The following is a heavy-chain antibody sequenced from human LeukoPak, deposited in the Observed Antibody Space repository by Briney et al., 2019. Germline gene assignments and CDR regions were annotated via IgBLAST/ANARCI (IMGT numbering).Heavy chain of an antibody. CDR2: INPGDSDT. Sequence: GESLKISCQASGYSFTSSWIGWARQMPGKGLEWMAIINPGDSDTRYSPSFQGQVTISADKSISTVYLQWGSLKASDTAMYYCARQFGIVGATGPYYYGMDVWGQGTTVTVSS. V-gene: IGHV5-51*01. D-gene: IGHD1-26*01. CDR1: GYSFTSSW. J-gene: IGHJ6*02. CDR3: ARQFGIVGATGPYYYGMDV.